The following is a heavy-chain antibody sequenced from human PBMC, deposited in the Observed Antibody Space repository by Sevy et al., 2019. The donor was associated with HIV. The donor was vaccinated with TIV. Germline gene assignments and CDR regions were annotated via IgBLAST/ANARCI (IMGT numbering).Heavy chain of an antibody. CDR3: ARSYYYGSGVYYNAFDY. CDR2: IGSRGGNT. D-gene: IGHD3-10*01. CDR1: GFTFNDHV. V-gene: IGHV3-23*01. Sequence: GGSLRLSCAASGFTFNDHVMSWVRQAPGKGLEWVSTIGSRGGNTYYGDSVKGRFIISGATSKNTLFLQMSSLRAEDTAVYYCARSYYYGSGVYYNAFDYWGQGTLVTVSS. J-gene: IGHJ4*02.